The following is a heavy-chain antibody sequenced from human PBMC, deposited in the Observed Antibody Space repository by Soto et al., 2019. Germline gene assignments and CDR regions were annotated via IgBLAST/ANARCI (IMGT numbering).Heavy chain of an antibody. CDR2: ISGSTGTT. CDR1: GFTFSNFA. Sequence: EVQVLESGGGSVQPGGSLRLSCAASGFTFSNFAMSWVRHAPGKGLEWVSEISGSTGTTYYADSVKGRFIISRDNSKNMLHLKSNSLGAEDAAVCYWAKVTRSSPYSMDVWGKGTTVTVSS. V-gene: IGHV3-23*01. CDR3: AKVTRSSPYSMDV. D-gene: IGHD5-18*01. J-gene: IGHJ6*03.